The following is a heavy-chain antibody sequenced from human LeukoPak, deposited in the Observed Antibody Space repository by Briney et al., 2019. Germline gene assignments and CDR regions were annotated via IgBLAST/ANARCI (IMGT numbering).Heavy chain of an antibody. CDR3: AREEWPHYYYYMDV. V-gene: IGHV1-2*06. Sequence: ASVKVSCKASGYTFTSYDIKWVREATGQGLEWMVRINPNSGGTNYAQKFQGRVTMTRDTSISTAYMELSRLRSDDTAVYYCAREEWPHYYYYMDVWGKGTTVTVSS. CDR1: GYTFTSYD. J-gene: IGHJ6*03. CDR2: INPNSGGT. D-gene: IGHD3-3*01.